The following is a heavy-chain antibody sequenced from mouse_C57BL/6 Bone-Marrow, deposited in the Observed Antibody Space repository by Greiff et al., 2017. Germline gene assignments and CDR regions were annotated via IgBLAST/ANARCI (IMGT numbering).Heavy chain of an antibody. Sequence: EVQLQQSGPVLVKPGASVKMSCKASGYTFTDYYMNWVKQSPGKSLELIGVINPYNGGTSYNQKFKGKATLTADKSSSTAYMELNSLTSEDSAVYYCAREDGSSFSSSYWGQGTTLTGSA. D-gene: IGHD1-1*01. J-gene: IGHJ2*01. V-gene: IGHV1-19*01. CDR3: AREDGSSFSSSY. CDR1: GYTFTDYY. CDR2: INPYNGGT.